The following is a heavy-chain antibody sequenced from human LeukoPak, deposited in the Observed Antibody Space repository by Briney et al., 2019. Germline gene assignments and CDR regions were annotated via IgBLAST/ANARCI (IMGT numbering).Heavy chain of an antibody. J-gene: IGHJ4*02. D-gene: IGHD2-21*01. CDR2: ISRDGDKT. CDR1: GFTFANYA. V-gene: IGHV3-64*01. CDR3: ARGAPSCRGDACYGSPLDC. Sequence: GGSLRLSCAASGFTFANYAMHWVRQAPGKGLEFVSAISRDGDKTYYGNFVKGRFSVSRDNSKNTLYLQMGSLRPEDMAVYYCARGAPSCRGDACYGSPLDCWGQGSLVTVSS.